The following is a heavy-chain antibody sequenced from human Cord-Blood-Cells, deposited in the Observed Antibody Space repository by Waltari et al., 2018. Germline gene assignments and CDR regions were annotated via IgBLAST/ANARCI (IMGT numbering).Heavy chain of an antibody. J-gene: IGHJ4*02. CDR2: VDPEDGET. Sequence: EVQLEQSGAEVKNHGATVKISRTVPGSTLTEYYMPRVQQAPGKGLEWMGLVDPEDGETIYAEKFQGRVTITADTSTDTAYMELSSLRSEDTAVYYCATGKWPFFDYWGQGTLVTVSS. D-gene: IGHD5-12*01. CDR1: GSTLTEYY. CDR3: ATGKWPFFDY. V-gene: IGHV1-69-2*01.